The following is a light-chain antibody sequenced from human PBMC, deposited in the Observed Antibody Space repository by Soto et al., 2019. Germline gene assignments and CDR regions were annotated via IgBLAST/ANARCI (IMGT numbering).Light chain of an antibody. J-gene: IGKJ4*01. Sequence: EIVMTQSPATLSVSPGERATLSCRASQSVSSNLAWYQQKPGQAPRLLISGASTKATGIPARFSGSGSGTEFTLTISSLQTEDFEVYYCQQYNNWPLTFGGGTKVEIK. CDR1: QSVSSN. CDR3: QQYNNWPLT. CDR2: GAS. V-gene: IGKV3-15*01.